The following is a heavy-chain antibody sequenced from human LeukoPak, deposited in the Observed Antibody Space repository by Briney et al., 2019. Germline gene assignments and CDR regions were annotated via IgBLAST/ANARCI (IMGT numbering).Heavy chain of an antibody. CDR2: ISGGGNNR. Sequence: PGGSLRLSCAASGFTFSNFAVSWVRQALGKGLEWVSAISGGGNNRYYADYVKGRFTISRDNSKNTLYLQMNSLRAEDTAVYYCAAGVRDSSGYFDYWGQGTLVTVSP. V-gene: IGHV3-23*01. D-gene: IGHD3-22*01. CDR3: AAGVRDSSGYFDY. J-gene: IGHJ4*02. CDR1: GFTFSNFA.